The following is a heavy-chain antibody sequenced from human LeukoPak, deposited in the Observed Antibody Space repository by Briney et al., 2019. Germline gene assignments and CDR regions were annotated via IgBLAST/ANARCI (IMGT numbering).Heavy chain of an antibody. CDR1: GGSISSYY. J-gene: IGHJ4*02. V-gene: IGHV4-59*01. Sequence: SETLSLTCTVSGGSISSYYWSWIRQPPGKGLEWIGYIYYSGSTNYNPSLKSRVTISVDTSKNQFSLKLSSVTAGDTAVYYCARLRFGEFSFYFDYWGQGTLVTVSS. D-gene: IGHD3-10*01. CDR2: IYYSGST. CDR3: ARLRFGEFSFYFDY.